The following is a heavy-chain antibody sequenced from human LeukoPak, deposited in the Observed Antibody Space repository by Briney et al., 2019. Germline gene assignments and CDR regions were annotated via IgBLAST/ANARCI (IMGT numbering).Heavy chain of an antibody. CDR1: GGSFSGYY. CDR3: AKGSGSYSHYYYGMDV. V-gene: IGHV4-34*01. CDR2: INHSGST. D-gene: IGHD1-26*01. J-gene: IGHJ6*02. Sequence: SETLSLTCAVYGGSFSGYYWSWIRQPPGKGLEWIGEINHSGSTNYNPSLKSRVTVSVDTSKDQMSLKLSSVTAADTAVYYCAKGSGSYSHYYYGMDVWGQGTTVTVSS.